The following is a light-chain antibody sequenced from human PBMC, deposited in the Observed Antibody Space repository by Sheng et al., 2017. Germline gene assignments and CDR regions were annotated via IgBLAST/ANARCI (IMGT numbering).Light chain of an antibody. J-gene: IGKJ4*01. V-gene: IGKV3-15*01. CDR3: QQRSKWPPT. CDR1: QSIGSN. Sequence: EVVMTQSPATLSVSPGERATLSCRASQSIGSNLAWYQQKPGQAPRLLIYSASTRATAIPVRFSGSGSGTEFTLSISSLQSEDSAVYYCQQRSKWPPTFGGGTKVEIK. CDR2: SAS.